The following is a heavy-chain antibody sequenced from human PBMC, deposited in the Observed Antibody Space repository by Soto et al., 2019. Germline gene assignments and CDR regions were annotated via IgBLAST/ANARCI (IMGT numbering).Heavy chain of an antibody. Sequence: SETLSLTCTVSGGSVSSGSYYWSWIRQPPGKGLEWIGYIYYSGSTNYNPSLKSRVTISVDTSKNQFSLKLSSVTAADTAVYYCARDSSSTLPPIFGVTPMDYYYYYMDDWGKGTTVTVSS. CDR3: ARDSSSTLPPIFGVTPMDYYYYYMDD. CDR2: IYYSGST. J-gene: IGHJ6*03. D-gene: IGHD3-3*01. CDR1: GGSVSSGSYY. V-gene: IGHV4-61*01.